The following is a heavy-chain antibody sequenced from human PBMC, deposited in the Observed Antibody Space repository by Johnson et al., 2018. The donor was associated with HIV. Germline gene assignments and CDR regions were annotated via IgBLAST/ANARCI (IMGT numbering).Heavy chain of an antibody. J-gene: IGHJ3*02. CDR1: GFTFSDYY. CDR3: AKDLLTLDAFDI. CDR2: IKQDGSET. Sequence: VQLVESGGGLVKPGGSLRLSCAASGFTFSDYYMSWIRQAPGKGLEWVANIKQDGSETYYVDSVQGRFTISRDNSKNTLYLQMKSLRAEDTAVYYCAKDLLTLDAFDIWGQGTMVTVSS. V-gene: IGHV3-7*03.